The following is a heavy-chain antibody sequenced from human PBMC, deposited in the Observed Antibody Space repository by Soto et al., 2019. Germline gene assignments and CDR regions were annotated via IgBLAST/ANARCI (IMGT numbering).Heavy chain of an antibody. Sequence: LRLSCAASGFTFSSYEMNWVRQAPGKGLEWVSYISSSGSTIYYADSVKGRFTISRDNVKNSLYLQMNSLRAEDTAVYYCARDGCSTSCGDMDVWGQGTTVTVSS. CDR1: GFTFSSYE. CDR3: ARDGCSTSCGDMDV. D-gene: IGHD2-2*01. CDR2: ISSSGSTI. V-gene: IGHV3-48*03. J-gene: IGHJ6*02.